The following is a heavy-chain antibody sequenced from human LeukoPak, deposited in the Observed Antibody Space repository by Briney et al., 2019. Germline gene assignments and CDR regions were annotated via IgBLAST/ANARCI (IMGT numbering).Heavy chain of an antibody. CDR3: ARHVSSRRVAYDV. D-gene: IGHD5/OR15-5a*01. V-gene: IGHV5-51*01. Sequence: GESLKISCKGSGYTFTNYWIGWVRQMPGKGLEWMGLRNPADSDTRYSPSFQGQVTISVDKSISTAYLEWSSLKASDTAMYYCARHVSSRRVAYDVWGQGTMVTVSS. J-gene: IGHJ3*01. CDR2: RNPADSDT. CDR1: GYTFTNYW.